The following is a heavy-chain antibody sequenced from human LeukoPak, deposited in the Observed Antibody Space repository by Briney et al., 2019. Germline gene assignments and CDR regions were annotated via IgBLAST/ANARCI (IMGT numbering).Heavy chain of an antibody. Sequence: GASVKVSCKASGYTFTSYGISWVRQAPGQGLEWMGWISAYNGNTNYSQKLQGRVTMTTDTSTSTAYMELRSLRYDDTAVYYCARDRDIVVVPAATDRNYYYYYMDVWGKGTTVTVSS. CDR1: GYTFTSYG. V-gene: IGHV1-18*01. J-gene: IGHJ6*03. D-gene: IGHD2-2*01. CDR2: ISAYNGNT. CDR3: ARDRDIVVVPAATDRNYYYYYMDV.